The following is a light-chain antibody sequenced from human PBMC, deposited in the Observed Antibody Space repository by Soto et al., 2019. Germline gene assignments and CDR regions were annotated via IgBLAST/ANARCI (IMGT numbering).Light chain of an antibody. CDR1: KLGDKY. CDR2: QDN. V-gene: IGLV3-1*01. CDR3: QAWDSSTVV. Sequence: SYELTQPPSVSVAPGQTASIICSGDKLGDKYASWYQQKPGQSPLLVIYQDNKRPSGIPERFSGSNSGNTATLTISGTQAMDEADYYCQAWDSSTVVFGGGTKLTVL. J-gene: IGLJ2*01.